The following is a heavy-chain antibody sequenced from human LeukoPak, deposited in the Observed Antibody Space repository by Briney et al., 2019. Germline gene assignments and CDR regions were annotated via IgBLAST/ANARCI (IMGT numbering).Heavy chain of an antibody. D-gene: IGHD3-9*01. Sequence: ASVKVSCNASGYAFTSSYKHWMRQAPAQGLERVGIINPNGGSTSYAQKFQGRVTMTRDTSTSTVYMELSSLRSEDTAVYYCARDRDTYYDIWTGYSSYYFDYWGQGTLVTVSS. CDR2: INPNGGST. V-gene: IGHV1-46*01. CDR1: GYAFTSSY. J-gene: IGHJ4*02. CDR3: ARDRDTYYDIWTGYSSYYFDY.